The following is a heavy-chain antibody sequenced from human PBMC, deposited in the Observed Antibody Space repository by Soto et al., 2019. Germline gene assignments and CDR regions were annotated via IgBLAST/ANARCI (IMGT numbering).Heavy chain of an antibody. V-gene: IGHV1-69*17. CDR3: ARESLGAKGADH. CDR1: GDTFNSYV. Sequence: QVQLVQSGAEVKRPGSSVKVSCESSGDTFNSYVISGVRQAPGQGLEWMGGIIPIIGVTHYAQKFQGRVTISALSSTGTAYMELTNLGFEDTALYYCARESLGAKGADHWGQGTLVTVSS. J-gene: IGHJ4*02. CDR2: IIPIIGVT. D-gene: IGHD3-16*01.